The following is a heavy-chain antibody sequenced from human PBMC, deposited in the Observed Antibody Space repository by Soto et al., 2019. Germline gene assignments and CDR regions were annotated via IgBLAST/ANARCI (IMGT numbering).Heavy chain of an antibody. Sequence: GESLKISCAASGFTFSSYWMHWVRQAPGKGLVWVSRINSDGSSTSYADSVKGRFTISRDNAKNTLYLQMNSLRAEDTAVYYCARDPYYDILTGYYYYYYYMDVWGKGTTVTVSS. D-gene: IGHD3-9*01. CDR3: ARDPYYDILTGYYYYYYYMDV. J-gene: IGHJ6*03. CDR1: GFTFSSYW. V-gene: IGHV3-74*01. CDR2: INSDGSST.